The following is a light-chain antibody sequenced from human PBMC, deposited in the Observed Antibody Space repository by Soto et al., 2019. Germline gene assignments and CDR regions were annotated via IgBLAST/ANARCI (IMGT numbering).Light chain of an antibody. CDR3: SSYAGSYV. CDR1: SSDVGGYNY. Sequence: QSVLTQPPSASGSPGQSVTISCTGTSSDVGGYNYVSWYQQHPGKAPKLMIYEVSKRPSGVPDRFSGSKSDNTASLTVSGLQAEDEADYYCSSYAGSYVFGTGTKLTVL. CDR2: EVS. J-gene: IGLJ1*01. V-gene: IGLV2-8*01.